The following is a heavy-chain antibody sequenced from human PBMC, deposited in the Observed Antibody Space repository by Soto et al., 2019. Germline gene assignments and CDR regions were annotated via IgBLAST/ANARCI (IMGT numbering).Heavy chain of an antibody. CDR2: IYYSGST. CDR3: ARRSVAGTGFGYFDY. V-gene: IGHV4-39*01. Sequence: SETLSLTCTVSGGSISSSSYYWGWIRQPPGKGLEWIGSIYYSGSTYYNPSLKSRVTISVDTSKNQFSLKLSSVTAADTAVYYCARRSVAGTGFGYFDYWGQGTLVTVSS. CDR1: GGSISSSSYY. D-gene: IGHD6-19*01. J-gene: IGHJ4*02.